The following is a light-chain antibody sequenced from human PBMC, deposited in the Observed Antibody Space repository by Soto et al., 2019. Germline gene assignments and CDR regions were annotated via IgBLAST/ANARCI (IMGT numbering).Light chain of an antibody. CDR1: SSNIGSNY. CDR3: GAWDGSLTGGV. Sequence: QSVLTQPPSVSAAPGQKVTISCSGSSSNIGSNYVSWYQQLPGTAPKLLIYENYERPSGIPDRFSGSKSGTSATLGITGLQTGDEADYYCGAWDGSLTGGVFGGWTKLTVL. CDR2: ENY. J-gene: IGLJ2*01. V-gene: IGLV1-51*02.